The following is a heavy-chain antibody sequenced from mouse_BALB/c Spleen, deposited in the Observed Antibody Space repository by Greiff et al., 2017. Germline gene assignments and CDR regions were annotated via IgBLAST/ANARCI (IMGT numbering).Heavy chain of an antibody. Sequence: EVKLVESGGGLVKPGGSLKLSCAASGFTFSDYYMYWVRQTPEKRLEWVATISDGGSYTYYPDSVKGRFTISRDNAKNNLYLQMSSLKSEDTAMYYCARETPARFAYWGQGTLVTVSA. CDR1: GFTFSDYY. CDR3: ARETPARFAY. J-gene: IGHJ3*01. CDR2: ISDGGSYT. V-gene: IGHV5-4*02.